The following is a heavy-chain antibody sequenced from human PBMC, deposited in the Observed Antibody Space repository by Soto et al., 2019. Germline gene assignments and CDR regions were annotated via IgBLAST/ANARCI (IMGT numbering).Heavy chain of an antibody. J-gene: IGHJ6*02. CDR1: GYSFTSYW. D-gene: IGHD3-3*01. CDR2: IYPGDSDT. CDR3: ARHGITIFGVVIIPHGMDV. V-gene: IGHV5-51*01. Sequence: GESLKISCKGSGYSFTSYWIGWVRQMPGKGLEWMGIIYPGDSDTRYSPSFQGQVTISADKSISTAYLQWSSLKASDTAMYYCARHGITIFGVVIIPHGMDVWGQGTTVTVSS.